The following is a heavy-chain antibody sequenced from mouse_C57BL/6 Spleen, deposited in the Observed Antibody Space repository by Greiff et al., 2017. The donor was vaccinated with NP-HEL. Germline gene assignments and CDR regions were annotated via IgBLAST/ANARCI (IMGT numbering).Heavy chain of an antibody. D-gene: IGHD1-1*01. CDR2: IYPGDGAT. J-gene: IGHJ4*01. V-gene: IGHV1-80*01. CDR3: AKEGYYYGSSLYAMDY. CDR1: GYAFSSYW. Sequence: QVQLQQSGAELVKPGASVKISCKASGYAFSSYWMNWVKQRPGKGLEWIGQIYPGDGATNYNGKFKGKATLTADKSSSTAYMQLSSLTSEDSAVYFCAKEGYYYGSSLYAMDYWGQGTSVTVSS.